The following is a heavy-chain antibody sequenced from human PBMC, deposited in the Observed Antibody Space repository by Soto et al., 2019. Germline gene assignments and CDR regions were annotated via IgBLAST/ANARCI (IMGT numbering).Heavy chain of an antibody. Sequence: GGSLRLSCAASGFTFRDYWMSWVRQAPGRGLEWVANIKQDGSDKYYVDSVKGRFTISRDNAEDFLYLQMNSLRADDTAVYYCARGRVDFGYWGQGILVTVSS. V-gene: IGHV3-7*01. CDR3: ARGRVDFGY. D-gene: IGHD3-3*01. CDR1: GFTFRDYW. J-gene: IGHJ4*02. CDR2: IKQDGSDK.